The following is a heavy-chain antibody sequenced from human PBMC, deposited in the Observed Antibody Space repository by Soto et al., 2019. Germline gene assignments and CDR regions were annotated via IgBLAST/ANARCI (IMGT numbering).Heavy chain of an antibody. D-gene: IGHD3-22*01. CDR2: ISYDGSNK. CDR1: GFTFSSYG. CDR3: AKTVYYYDGSGYYSVDY. Sequence: QVQLVESGGGVVQPGRSLRLSCAASGFTFSSYGMHWVRQAPGKGLEWVAVISYDGSNKYYADSVKGRFTISRDNSKNTLYLQMNSLRAEDTAVYYCAKTVYYYDGSGYYSVDYWGQGTLVTVSS. V-gene: IGHV3-30*18. J-gene: IGHJ4*02.